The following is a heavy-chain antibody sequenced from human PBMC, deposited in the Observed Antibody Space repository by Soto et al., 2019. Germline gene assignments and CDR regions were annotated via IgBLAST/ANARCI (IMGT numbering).Heavy chain of an antibody. CDR1: GGTFSSYA. Sequence: SVKVSCKASGGTFSSYAISWVRQAPGQELEWMGGIIPIFGTANYAQKFQGRVTITADESTSTAYMELSSLRSEDTAVYYCARDRAPYDSSGYYYWFDPWGQGTLVTVSS. V-gene: IGHV1-69*13. CDR3: ARDRAPYDSSGYYYWFDP. J-gene: IGHJ5*02. D-gene: IGHD3-22*01. CDR2: IIPIFGTA.